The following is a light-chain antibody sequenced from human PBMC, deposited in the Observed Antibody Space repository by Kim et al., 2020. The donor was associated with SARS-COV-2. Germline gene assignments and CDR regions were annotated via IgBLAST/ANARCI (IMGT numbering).Light chain of an antibody. Sequence: DIQMTQSPSTLSASVGDRVTITCRASQSVSSRLAWYQQRPGKAPKLLIYMTSSLETGVPSKFSGSGSGTEFTLTISSLQPDDFASYYCQQYNSYPYTFGQGTKLEI. J-gene: IGKJ2*01. CDR3: QQYNSYPYT. V-gene: IGKV1-5*03. CDR2: MTS. CDR1: QSVSSR.